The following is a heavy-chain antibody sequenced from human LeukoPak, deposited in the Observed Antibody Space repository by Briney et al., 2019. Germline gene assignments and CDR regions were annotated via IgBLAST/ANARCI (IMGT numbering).Heavy chain of an antibody. V-gene: IGHV2-5*01. CDR3: AHTGEYYGFWSGYSDAFDI. CDR2: IYWNDDK. Sequence: SGPTLVNPTQTLTLTCTFSGFSLSTSGVGVGWIRQPPGKALEWLALIYWNDDKRYSPSLKSRLTITKDTSKNQVVLTMTNMDPVDTATYYCAHTGEYYGFWSGYSDAFDIWGQGTMVTVSS. D-gene: IGHD3-3*01. J-gene: IGHJ3*02. CDR1: GFSLSTSGVG.